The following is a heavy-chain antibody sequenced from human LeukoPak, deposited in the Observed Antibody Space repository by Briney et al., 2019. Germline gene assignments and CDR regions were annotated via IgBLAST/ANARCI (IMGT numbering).Heavy chain of an antibody. Sequence: GGTLRLSCAASGFTFSSYGMSWVRQAPGKGLEWVSAISGSGGSTYYADSVKGRFTISRDNSKNTLYLQMNSLRAEDTAVYYCASPYSSRWYELCYWGQGTLVTVSS. D-gene: IGHD6-13*01. CDR1: GFTFSSYG. V-gene: IGHV3-23*01. CDR3: ASPYSSRWYELCY. CDR2: ISGSGGST. J-gene: IGHJ4*02.